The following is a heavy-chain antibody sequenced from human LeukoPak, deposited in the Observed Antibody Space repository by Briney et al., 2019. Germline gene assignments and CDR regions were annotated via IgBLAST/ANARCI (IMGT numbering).Heavy chain of an antibody. J-gene: IGHJ6*02. CDR2: ISSSSSYI. Sequence: GGSLRLSCAASGFTFSSYSMNWVRQAPGKGLEWVSSISSSSSYIYYADSVKGRFTISRDNAKNSLYLQMNSLRAEDTAVYYCARDYGSSGYYYGYYHGMDVWGQGTTVTVSS. D-gene: IGHD3-22*01. V-gene: IGHV3-21*01. CDR1: GFTFSSYS. CDR3: ARDYGSSGYYYGYYHGMDV.